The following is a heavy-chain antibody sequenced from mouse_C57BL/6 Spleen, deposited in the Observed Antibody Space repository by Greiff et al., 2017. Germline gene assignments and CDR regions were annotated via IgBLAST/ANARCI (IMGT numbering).Heavy chain of an antibody. D-gene: IGHD1-1*01. J-gene: IGHJ2*01. CDR1: GYTFTDYN. CDR2: INPTDGGT. V-gene: IGHV1-18*01. Sequence: VQLQQPGPELVKPGASVKIPCKASGYTFTDYNMDWVKQSPGQSLEWIGDINPTDGGTIYNQKFKGKATLTVDKSSRTAYMELRSLTSDDTAVYYCAIMNYGSSYENDYWGQGTTLTVSS. CDR3: AIMNYGSSYENDY.